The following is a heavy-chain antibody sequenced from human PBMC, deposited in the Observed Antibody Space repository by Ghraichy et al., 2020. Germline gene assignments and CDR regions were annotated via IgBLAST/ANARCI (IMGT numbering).Heavy chain of an antibody. D-gene: IGHD3-22*01. CDR1: GGSISGYY. V-gene: IGHV4-59*08. Sequence: SETLSLTCSVFGGSISGYYWSWFRQPPGKSLEWIGYTYSSGSTKDNPSLKSRVTISVDTTLNQFSLNLTSVTAADTVVYYCARHGYYSDRSSFSRGRVDYFDNWGRGTLVTVSS. CDR3: ARHGYYSDRSSFSRGRVDYFDN. J-gene: IGHJ4*02. CDR2: TYSSGST.